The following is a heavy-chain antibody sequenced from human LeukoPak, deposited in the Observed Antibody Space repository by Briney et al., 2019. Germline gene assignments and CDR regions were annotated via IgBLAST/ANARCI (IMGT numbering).Heavy chain of an antibody. CDR3: ARAILIYESSGYCSLFFDF. Sequence: SQTLSLTCTVSGGSISSGGYYLSWIPQHPGKGLKWIGYVYYSGSTYYNPSVKSRANISVDTTRNHFTLQLSSVAAADTGVYHCARAILIYESSGYCSLFFDFWGQGTLVSVS. CDR1: GGSISSGGYY. CDR2: VYYSGST. V-gene: IGHV4-31*03. D-gene: IGHD3-22*01. J-gene: IGHJ4*02.